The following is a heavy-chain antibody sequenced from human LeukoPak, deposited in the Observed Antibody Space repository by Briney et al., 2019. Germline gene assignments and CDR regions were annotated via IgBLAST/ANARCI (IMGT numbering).Heavy chain of an antibody. CDR3: ARSQDGLFDY. V-gene: IGHV4-38-2*01. CDR1: GYFISSGYY. J-gene: IGHJ4*02. Sequence: SETLSLTCAVSGYFISSGYYWGWIRQPPGKGLEWIGSIYHSGSTYYNPSLKSRVTISVDTSKNQFSLKLSSVTAADTAVYYCARSQDGLFDYWGQGTLVTVSS. CDR2: IYHSGST.